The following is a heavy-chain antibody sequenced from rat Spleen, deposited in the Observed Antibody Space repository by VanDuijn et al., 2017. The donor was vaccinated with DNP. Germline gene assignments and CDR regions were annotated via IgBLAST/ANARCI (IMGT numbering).Heavy chain of an antibody. CDR2: IGSAAYAP. J-gene: IGHJ2*01. Sequence: GGLVQPGRSLKLSCAASGFTFSAYYMAWVRQAPAKGLEWVAYIGSAAYAPYYTDSVKGRFTISRDNAKSTLYLQMNSLRSEDMATYYCVRWNSGHFDYWGQGVMVTVSS. V-gene: IGHV5-22*01. D-gene: IGHD4-3*01. CDR3: VRWNSGHFDY. CDR1: GFTFSAYY.